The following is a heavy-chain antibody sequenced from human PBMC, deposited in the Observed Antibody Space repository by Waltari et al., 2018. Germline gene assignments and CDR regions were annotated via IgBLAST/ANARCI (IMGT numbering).Heavy chain of an antibody. Sequence: EVQLLESGGGLEQPGGSLRISCAASGFSFDNFYMTWVRPTPGKGLEWVSAISDSGATTYYADSVKGRFAISRDNFRNILYLQMDTLRAEDTAIYYCATYGQSPRNDQWGQGTQVTVSS. CDR3: ATYGQSPRNDQ. CDR2: ISDSGATT. J-gene: IGHJ1*01. V-gene: IGHV3-23*01. CDR1: GFSFDNFY. D-gene: IGHD2-2*01.